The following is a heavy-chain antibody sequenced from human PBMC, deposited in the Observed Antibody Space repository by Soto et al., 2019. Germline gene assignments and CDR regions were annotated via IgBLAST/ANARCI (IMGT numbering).Heavy chain of an antibody. CDR3: ARHRIMASDYKNNWFDP. CDR2: IYYSGST. D-gene: IGHD2-8*01. V-gene: IGHV4-59*08. CDR1: GGSISSYY. J-gene: IGHJ5*02. Sequence: SETLSLTCTVSGGSISSYYWSWIRQPPGKGLEWIGYIYYSGSTNYNPSLKSRVTISVDTSKNQFSLKLSSVTAADTAVYYCARHRIMASDYKNNWFDPWGQGTLVTVSS.